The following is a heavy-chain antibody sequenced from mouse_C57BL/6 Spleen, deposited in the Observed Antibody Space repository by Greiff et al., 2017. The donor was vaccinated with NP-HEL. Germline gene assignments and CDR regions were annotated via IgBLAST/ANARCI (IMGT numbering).Heavy chain of an antibody. Sequence: QVQLQQSGAELVKPGASVKISCKASGYAFSSYWMNWVKQRPGKGLEWIGQIYPGDGDTNYNGKFKGKATLTADKSSSTAYMQLSSLTSEDSAVYFCAREGITTVVAPGGFDVWGTGTTVTVSS. CDR3: AREGITTVVAPGGFDV. CDR2: IYPGDGDT. V-gene: IGHV1-80*01. D-gene: IGHD1-1*01. J-gene: IGHJ1*03. CDR1: GYAFSSYW.